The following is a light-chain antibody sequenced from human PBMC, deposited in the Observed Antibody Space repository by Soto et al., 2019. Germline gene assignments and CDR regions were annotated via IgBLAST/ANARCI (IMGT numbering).Light chain of an antibody. J-gene: IGKJ1*01. CDR3: QQYGSSPTWA. Sequence: IVMTQSPATLSVSPGERATLSCRASQNIYSNVAWYQQRPGQAPRLLIYRASSRASAVPARFSGSGSGTDFTLTISRLEPEDFAVYYCQQYGSSPTWAFGQGTRV. CDR2: RAS. V-gene: IGKV3-20*01. CDR1: QNIYSN.